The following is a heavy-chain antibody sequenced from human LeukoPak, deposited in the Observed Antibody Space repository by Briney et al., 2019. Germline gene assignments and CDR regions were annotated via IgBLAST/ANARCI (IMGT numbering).Heavy chain of an antibody. CDR2: ISWNSDNI. V-gene: IGHV3-9*01. J-gene: IGHJ4*02. Sequence: SLRLSCAAPGFTFSNYAMSWVRQAPGKGLEWVSGISWNSDNIAYVDSVKGRFTISRDNAMNSLYLQMDSLRPEDTALYYCVKDGGSYGSGSNSFGHWGQGTLVIVS. D-gene: IGHD3-10*01. CDR3: VKDGGSYGSGSNSFGH. CDR1: GFTFSNYA.